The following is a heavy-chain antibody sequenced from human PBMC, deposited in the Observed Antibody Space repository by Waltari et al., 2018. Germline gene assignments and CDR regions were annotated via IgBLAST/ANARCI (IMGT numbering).Heavy chain of an antibody. Sequence: QVQLQESGPGLVKPSETLSLTCTVSGYSIRSGYYWGWIRQPPGKGLGWIGSIYHSGSTYYNPSLKSRVTISVDTSKNQFSLKLSSVTAADTAVYYCARAGYYGSGSTDYWGQGTLVTVSS. J-gene: IGHJ4*02. CDR1: GYSIRSGYY. V-gene: IGHV4-38-2*02. CDR2: IYHSGST. CDR3: ARAGYYGSGSTDY. D-gene: IGHD3-10*01.